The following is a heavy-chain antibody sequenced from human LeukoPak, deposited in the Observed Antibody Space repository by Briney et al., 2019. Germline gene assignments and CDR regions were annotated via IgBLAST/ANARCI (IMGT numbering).Heavy chain of an antibody. J-gene: IGHJ4*02. CDR3: AKVSSSGTYFDY. CDR2: ISGSGGST. Sequence: GGSLRLSCAVSGFTFSTYDMSWVRQAPGKGLEWVSAISGSGGSTYYADSVKGRFTISRDNSKNTLYLQLKSLRAEDTAVYYCAKVSSSGTYFDYWGQGTPVTVSS. D-gene: IGHD1-26*01. V-gene: IGHV3-23*01. CDR1: GFTFSTYD.